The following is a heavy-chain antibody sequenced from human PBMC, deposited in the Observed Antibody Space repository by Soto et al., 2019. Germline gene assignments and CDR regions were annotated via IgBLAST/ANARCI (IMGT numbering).Heavy chain of an antibody. CDR1: GGPFSSYA. CDR3: ARDLKRYYDSSGYGYYYYGMDV. V-gene: IGHV1-69*13. CDR2: IIPIFGTA. D-gene: IGHD3-22*01. Sequence: SVKGCFKASGGPFSSYAMSLVRQAPGQGLEWIGGIIPIFGTANYAQKFQGRVTITADESTSTAYMELSSLRSEDTAVYYCARDLKRYYDSSGYGYYYYGMDVWGQGTTVTVSS. J-gene: IGHJ6*01.